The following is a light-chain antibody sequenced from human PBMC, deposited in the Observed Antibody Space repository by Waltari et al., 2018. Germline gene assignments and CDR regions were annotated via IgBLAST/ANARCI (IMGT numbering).Light chain of an antibody. J-gene: IGKJ2*01. CDR1: QTVLYSSNKKNY. V-gene: IGKV4-1*01. Sequence: DIVMTQSPDALAVSLGERATINCKSSQTVLYSSNKKNYLAWYHQKPGQPPKLLNYWASTRQSGVPDRFSGSGSGTDFTLTISSLQTEDVALYYCQQYYSSPYTFGQGTKLEIQ. CDR3: QQYYSSPYT. CDR2: WAS.